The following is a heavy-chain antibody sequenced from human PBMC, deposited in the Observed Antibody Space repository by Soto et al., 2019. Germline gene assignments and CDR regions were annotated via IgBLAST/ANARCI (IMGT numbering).Heavy chain of an antibody. D-gene: IGHD3-3*01. CDR3: TTLDDFWSGYSFDY. J-gene: IGHJ4*02. Sequence: GESLKISCAASGFTFSNAWMSWVRQAPGKGLEWVGRIKSKTDGGTTDYAAPVKGRFTISRDDSKNTLYLQMNSLKTEDTAVYYCTTLDDFWSGYSFDYWGQGTLVTVSS. CDR2: IKSKTDGGTT. CDR1: GFTFSNAW. V-gene: IGHV3-15*01.